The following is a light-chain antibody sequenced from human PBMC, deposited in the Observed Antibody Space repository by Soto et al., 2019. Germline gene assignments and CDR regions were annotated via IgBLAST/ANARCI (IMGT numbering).Light chain of an antibody. J-gene: IGLJ1*01. CDR1: SSDVGGYNY. Sequence: QSALTQPPSASGSPGQSVTISCTGTSSDVGGYNYVSWYQQHPGKAPKLMIYEVTKRPSGVPDRFSGSKSGNTASLTVSGLRAEDGVIYSCSSYPGSVFFFGPGTK. CDR3: SSYPGSVFF. V-gene: IGLV2-8*01. CDR2: EVT.